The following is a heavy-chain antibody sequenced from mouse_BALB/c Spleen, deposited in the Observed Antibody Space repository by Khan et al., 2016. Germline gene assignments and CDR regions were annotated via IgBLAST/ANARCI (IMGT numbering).Heavy chain of an antibody. CDR3: ARTYGNYGYFDV. J-gene: IGHJ1*01. V-gene: IGHV5-4*02. CDR1: GFTFSDYY. Sequence: EVELVESGGGLVKPGGSLKLSCAASGFTFSDYYMYWVRQTPEKRLEWVATISDGGAYTYYPDSVKGRFTISRDYAKNNLYLQMSSLMSEDTAMYYCARTYGNYGYFDVWGAGTTVTVSS. D-gene: IGHD1-1*02. CDR2: ISDGGAYT.